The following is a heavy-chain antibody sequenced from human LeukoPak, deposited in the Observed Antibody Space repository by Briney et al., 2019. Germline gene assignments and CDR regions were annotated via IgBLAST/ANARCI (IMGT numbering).Heavy chain of an antibody. D-gene: IGHD6-19*01. CDR3: ARESIAVAGKGAALDY. CDR1: GGSISSYY. Sequence: SETLSLTCTVSGGSISSYYWSWIRQPPGKGLEWIGCIYYSGSTNYNPSLKSRVTISVDTSKNQFSLKLSSVTAADTAVYYCARESIAVAGKGAALDYWGQGTLVTVSS. V-gene: IGHV4-59*01. J-gene: IGHJ4*02. CDR2: IYYSGST.